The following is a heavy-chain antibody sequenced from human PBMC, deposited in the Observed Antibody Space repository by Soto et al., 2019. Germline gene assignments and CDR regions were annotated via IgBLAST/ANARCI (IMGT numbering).Heavy chain of an antibody. CDR1: GFTFSSYS. D-gene: IGHD5-18*01. CDR2: ISSSSSTI. Sequence: EVQLVESGGGLVQPGGSLRLSCAASGFTFSSYSMNWVRQAPGKGLEWVSYISSSSSTIYYADSVKGRFTISRDNAKNSLYLQMNSLRDEDTAVYYCASLLGGYSYGPHYYYYGMDVWGQGTTVTVSS. V-gene: IGHV3-48*02. CDR3: ASLLGGYSYGPHYYYYGMDV. J-gene: IGHJ6*02.